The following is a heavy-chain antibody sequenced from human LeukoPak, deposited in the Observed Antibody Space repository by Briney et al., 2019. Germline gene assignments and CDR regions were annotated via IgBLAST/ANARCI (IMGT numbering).Heavy chain of an antibody. CDR3: ARGYCSGGSCYSVENWFDP. D-gene: IGHD2-15*01. Sequence: PGASVKVSCKASGYTFTGYYMHWVRQAPGQGLEWMGRINPNSGGTNYAQKFQGRVTMTRDTFISTAYMELSRLRSDDTAVYYCARGYCSGGSCYSVENWFDPWGQGTLVTVSS. CDR1: GYTFTGYY. J-gene: IGHJ5*02. V-gene: IGHV1-2*06. CDR2: INPNSGGT.